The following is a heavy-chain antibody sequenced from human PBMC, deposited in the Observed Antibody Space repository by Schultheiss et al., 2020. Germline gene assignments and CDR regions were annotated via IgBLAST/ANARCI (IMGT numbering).Heavy chain of an antibody. Sequence: GGSLRLSCAASGFTFSSYWMSWVRQAPGKGLEWVANIKQDGSEKYYVDSVKGRFTISRDNAKNSLYLQMNSLRAEDTAVYYCTTLRGSYGDYYYGMDVWGKGTTVTVSS. CDR2: IKQDGSEK. V-gene: IGHV3-7*01. D-gene: IGHD4-17*01. CDR3: TTLRGSYGDYYYGMDV. CDR1: GFTFSSYW. J-gene: IGHJ6*04.